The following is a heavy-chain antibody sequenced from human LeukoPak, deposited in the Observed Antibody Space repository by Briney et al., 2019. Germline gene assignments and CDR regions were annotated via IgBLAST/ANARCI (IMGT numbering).Heavy chain of an antibody. CDR2: IYPGDSDT. CDR3: ARQVESRSNWFDP. Sequence: GESLKISCKGSGYSFTTYWIAWVRQMPGKGLEWMGIIYPGDSDTRYSPSFQGQVTISADKSISTAYLQWSSLKASDTAMYYCARQVESRSNWFDPWGQGTLVTVSS. D-gene: IGHD1-1*01. J-gene: IGHJ5*02. CDR1: GYSFTTYW. V-gene: IGHV5-51*01.